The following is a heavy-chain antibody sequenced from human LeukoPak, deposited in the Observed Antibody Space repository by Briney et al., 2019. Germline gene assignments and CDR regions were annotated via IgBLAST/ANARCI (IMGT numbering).Heavy chain of an antibody. Sequence: GGSLRLSCAASGFTFSSYAMHWVRQAPGKGLEYVSAISSNGGSTYYANSVKGRFTISRDNSKNTLYLQMGSLRAEDMAVYYCARNSLLGYCSGGSCYYMDVWGKGTTVTISS. J-gene: IGHJ6*03. CDR2: ISSNGGST. CDR1: GFTFSSYA. V-gene: IGHV3-64*01. CDR3: ARNSLLGYCSGGSCYYMDV. D-gene: IGHD2-15*01.